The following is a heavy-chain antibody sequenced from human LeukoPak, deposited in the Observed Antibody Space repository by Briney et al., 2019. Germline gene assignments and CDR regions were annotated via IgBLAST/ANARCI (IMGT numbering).Heavy chain of an antibody. CDR3: ARRGNWNDFDY. CDR2: INSYNGNT. D-gene: IGHD1-20*01. CDR1: GYIFTGNY. J-gene: IGHJ4*02. V-gene: IGHV1-18*04. Sequence: ASVTVSCTASGYIFTGNYIHWVRQAPGQGLEWMGWINSYNGNTQYAPKFKGRVTTTIDTSTSTAYMELRSLRSDDTAVYYCARRGNWNDFDYWGQGTLVIVSS.